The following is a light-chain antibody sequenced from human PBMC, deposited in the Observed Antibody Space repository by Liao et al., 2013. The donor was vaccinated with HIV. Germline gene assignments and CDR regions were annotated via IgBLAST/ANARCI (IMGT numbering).Light chain of an antibody. V-gene: IGLV3-1*01. Sequence: SYDLTQSSSVSVSPGQTASITCSGDKLGDKYAFWYQQRPGQSPVLVIYQDSKRPSGIPERFSGSNSGDRATLTITGTQAMDEADYYCQAWDSNSLYVFGSGTKVTVL. J-gene: IGLJ1*01. CDR1: KLGDKY. CDR2: QDS. CDR3: QAWDSNSLYV.